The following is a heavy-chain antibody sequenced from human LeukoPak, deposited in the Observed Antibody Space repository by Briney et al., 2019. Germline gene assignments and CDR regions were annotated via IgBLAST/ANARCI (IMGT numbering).Heavy chain of an antibody. V-gene: IGHV4-59*08. CDR3: ARSRDGYNSDAFDI. J-gene: IGHJ3*02. Sequence: PSETLSLTCTVSGGSISSYYWSWIRQPPGKGLEWIGYIYYSGSTNYNPSLKSRVTISVDTSENQFSLKLSSVTAADTAVYYCARSRDGYNSDAFDIWGQGTMVTVSS. CDR2: IYYSGST. D-gene: IGHD5-24*01. CDR1: GGSISSYY.